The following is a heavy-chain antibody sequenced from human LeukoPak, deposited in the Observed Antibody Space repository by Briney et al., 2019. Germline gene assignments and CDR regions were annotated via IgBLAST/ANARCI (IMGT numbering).Heavy chain of an antibody. V-gene: IGHV4-59*01. Sequence: PSETLSLTCTVSGGSISSYYWSWIRQPPGKGLEWIGYIYYSGSTNYNPSLKSRVTISVDTSKNQFSLKLSSVTAADTAVYYCARVAYYYDSSGYYGGSYDYWGQGTLVTVSS. J-gene: IGHJ4*02. CDR2: IYYSGST. CDR1: GGSISSYY. D-gene: IGHD3-22*01. CDR3: ARVAYYYDSSGYYGGSYDY.